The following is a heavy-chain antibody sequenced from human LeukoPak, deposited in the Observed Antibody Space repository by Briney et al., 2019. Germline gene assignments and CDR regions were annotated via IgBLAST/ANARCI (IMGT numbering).Heavy chain of an antibody. CDR1: GGSISTYY. J-gene: IGHJ3*02. D-gene: IGHD1-26*01. V-gene: IGHV4-59*01. Sequence: PSETLSLTCTGSGGSISTYYWSWIRQPPGKGLEWIAYIDYSASTNYNPSLKSRVTISVDTSNNQFSLKLSSVTAADTAVYYCARDSRRELLHAFDIWGQGTMVTVSS. CDR2: IDYSAST. CDR3: ARDSRRELLHAFDI.